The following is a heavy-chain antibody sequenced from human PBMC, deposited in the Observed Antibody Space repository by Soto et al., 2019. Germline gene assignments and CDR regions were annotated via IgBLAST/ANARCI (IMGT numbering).Heavy chain of an antibody. CDR1: GGSISSGDYY. D-gene: IGHD5-12*01. CDR2: IYYSGST. V-gene: IGHV4-30-4*01. CDR3: ARGLPTNSGYDSCNWFDP. Sequence: PSETLSLTCTVSGGSISSGDYYWSWIRQPPGKGLEWIGYIYYSGSTYYNPSLKSRVTISVDTSKNQFSLKLSSVTAADTAVYYCARGLPTNSGYDSCNWFDPWGQGTLVTVSS. J-gene: IGHJ5*02.